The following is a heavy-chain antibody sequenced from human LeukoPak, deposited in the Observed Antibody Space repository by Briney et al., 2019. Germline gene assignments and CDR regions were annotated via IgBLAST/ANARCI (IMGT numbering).Heavy chain of an antibody. CDR3: ARDGEFWLGYYDS. CDR2: INSDGSST. CDR1: GFTFSSYW. D-gene: IGHD3-3*01. Sequence: GGSLRLSCAASGFTFSSYWMHWVRQAPGKGLVWVSRINSDGSSTSYADSVKGRFTISRDNAKNTLYLQMNSLRDEDTAVYYCARDGEFWLGYYDSWGQGTLVTVSS. J-gene: IGHJ4*02. V-gene: IGHV3-74*01.